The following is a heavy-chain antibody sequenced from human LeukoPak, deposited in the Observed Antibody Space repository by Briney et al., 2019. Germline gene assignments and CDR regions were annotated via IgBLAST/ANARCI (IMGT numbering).Heavy chain of an antibody. J-gene: IGHJ4*02. Sequence: GASVKVSCKTSGYTFSTYGITWVRQAPGQGFQWMGWISAHSGNTKYAENFQGRISLTTDTSATTAYMELRSLTSDDTAVYYCARDLSSGGWTLEFDYWGQGSPVTVAS. CDR3: ARDLSSGGWTLEFDY. CDR1: GYTFSTYG. V-gene: IGHV1-18*01. D-gene: IGHD1-1*01. CDR2: ISAHSGNT.